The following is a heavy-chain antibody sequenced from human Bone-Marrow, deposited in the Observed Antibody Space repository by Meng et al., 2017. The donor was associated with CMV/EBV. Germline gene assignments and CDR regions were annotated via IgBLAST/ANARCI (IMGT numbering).Heavy chain of an antibody. CDR2: INHSGTT. Sequence: SETLSLTCAVYGGSFSDYYWTWLRQPPGKGLEWIGEINHSGTTYYNPSLKSRVTISVDTSKNQFSLKLSSVTAADTAVYYCASSPKVYPYCSSTSCYSEGHYYYYGMDVWGQGTTVTVSS. CDR1: GGSFSDYY. CDR3: ASSPKVYPYCSSTSCYSEGHYYYYGMDV. J-gene: IGHJ6*02. V-gene: IGHV4-34*09. D-gene: IGHD2-2*01.